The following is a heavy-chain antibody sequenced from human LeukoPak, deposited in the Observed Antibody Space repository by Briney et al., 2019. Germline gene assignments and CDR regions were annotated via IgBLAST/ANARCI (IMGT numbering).Heavy chain of an antibody. CDR2: FSTYNGNT. Sequence: ASVKVSCKASGYTFTSSGISWVRQAPGQGLEWMGWFSTYNGNTNYAQKLQGRVTMTTDTSTSTSYMELGSLRSDDTAVYYCARRAGTTTVGYYLDFWGQGTLVTVSS. CDR1: GYTFTSSG. V-gene: IGHV1-18*01. CDR3: ARRAGTTTVGYYLDF. D-gene: IGHD1-14*01. J-gene: IGHJ4*02.